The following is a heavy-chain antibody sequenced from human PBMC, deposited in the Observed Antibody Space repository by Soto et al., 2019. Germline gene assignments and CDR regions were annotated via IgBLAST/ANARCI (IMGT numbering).Heavy chain of an antibody. Sequence: LSLTCTVSGGSIRSYYWTWIRQPPGKGLEWIGYIYNSGSPNYNPSLRSRVTMSLLTSKNQFSLKLTSVTAADTAVCYCARDIRAAAYNWFDPWGQGILVTVSS. D-gene: IGHD6-13*01. V-gene: IGHV4-59*01. CDR1: GGSIRSYY. J-gene: IGHJ5*02. CDR3: ARDIRAAAYNWFDP. CDR2: IYNSGSP.